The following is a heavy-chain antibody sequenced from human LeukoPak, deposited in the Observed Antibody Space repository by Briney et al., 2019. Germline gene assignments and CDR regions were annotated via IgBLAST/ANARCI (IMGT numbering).Heavy chain of an antibody. D-gene: IGHD2-2*01. V-gene: IGHV4-39*02. Sequence: SETLSLTCTVSGGSISSSNYYWGWIRQPPGKGLEWNASIHYSKTTYKNPSLKSRLIISVDTSKNHFSLKLSSVTAADTAVYYCARGPTYQPIDFWGQGTLVTVSS. J-gene: IGHJ4*02. CDR2: IHYSKTT. CDR3: ARGPTYQPIDF. CDR1: GGSISSSNYY.